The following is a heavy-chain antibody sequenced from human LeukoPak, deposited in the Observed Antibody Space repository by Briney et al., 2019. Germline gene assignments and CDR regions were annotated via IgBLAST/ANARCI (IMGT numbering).Heavy chain of an antibody. V-gene: IGHV4-59*01. Sequence: SETLSLTCTVSGGSISFYYWNWIREPPGKGLEWIGYIYYSGSTNYNPSLKSRVTISVDTSKNQFSLKLSSVTAADTAVYYCARIWFGAADYWGQGTLVTASS. CDR1: GGSISFYY. CDR2: IYYSGST. J-gene: IGHJ4*02. D-gene: IGHD3-10*01. CDR3: ARIWFGAADY.